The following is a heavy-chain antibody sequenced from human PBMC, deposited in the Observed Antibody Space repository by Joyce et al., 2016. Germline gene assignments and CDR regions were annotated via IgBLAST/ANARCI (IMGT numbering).Heavy chain of an antibody. Sequence: EMQLEESGGSLVHPGGSMRLSGRVSYCLSNIYVMAWVRPGPGKGLEWISSIGASGGGTYYGDSVKGRFTVSRDNSKNIMDLQMTSLRIEDTATYYCARARTVVVAYTLRDGFDLWGQGTMVTVSS. V-gene: IGHV3-23*04. D-gene: IGHD2-15*01. CDR3: ARARTVVVAYTLRDGFDL. J-gene: IGHJ3*01. CDR1: YCLSNIYV. CDR2: IGASGGGT.